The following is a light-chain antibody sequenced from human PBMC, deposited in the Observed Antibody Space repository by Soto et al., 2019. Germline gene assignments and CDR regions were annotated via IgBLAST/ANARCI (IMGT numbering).Light chain of an antibody. CDR3: QQRSNLPPVT. J-gene: IGKJ5*01. Sequence: EIVLTQSPATLSLSPGERATLSCRASQSVSTYLAWYQQKPGQAPRLLIYDASNRATGIPARFSGSGSGTAFTLTISRLEPEDFAVYYCQQRSNLPPVTFGQWTRLEIK. V-gene: IGKV3-11*01. CDR2: DAS. CDR1: QSVSTY.